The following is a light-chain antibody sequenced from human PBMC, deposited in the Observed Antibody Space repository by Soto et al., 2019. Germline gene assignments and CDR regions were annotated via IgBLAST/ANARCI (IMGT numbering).Light chain of an antibody. V-gene: IGLV2-11*01. Sequence: QSALTQPRSVSGSPGQSVTIFCTGTSSDFGGYNYVSWYQHHPGKAPKLMIYDVSERPSGVPDRFSGSKSGNTASLTISGLQAEDEADYYCCSYAGTFYAFGTGTRSPS. CDR1: SSDFGGYNY. J-gene: IGLJ1*01. CDR3: CSYAGTFYA. CDR2: DVS.